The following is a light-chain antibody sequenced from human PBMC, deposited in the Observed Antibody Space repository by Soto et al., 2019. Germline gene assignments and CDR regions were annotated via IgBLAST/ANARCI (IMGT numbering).Light chain of an antibody. CDR1: STDVGGYNY. J-gene: IGLJ1*01. Sequence: QSVLTHPRSVSGPPGQSFTISCTGTSTDVGGYNYVSWYQQHPGKVPKLILYGVSKRPSGVPDRFSGSKSGNTASLTISGLQAEDEADYYCCSYAGRDTLYVFGSGTKVTVL. CDR2: GVS. CDR3: CSYAGRDTLYV. V-gene: IGLV2-11*01.